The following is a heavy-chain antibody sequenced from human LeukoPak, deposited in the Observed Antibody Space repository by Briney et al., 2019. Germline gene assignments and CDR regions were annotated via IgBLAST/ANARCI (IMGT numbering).Heavy chain of an antibody. Sequence: PVKVSCKASGGTFSSYAISWVRQAPGQGLEWMGGIIPIFGTANYAQKFQGRVTITADKSTSTAYMELSSLRSEDTAVYYCARGRPTTSIAAAGVNWFDPWGQGTLVTVSS. V-gene: IGHV1-69*06. D-gene: IGHD6-13*01. CDR1: GGTFSSYA. J-gene: IGHJ5*02. CDR3: ARGRPTTSIAAAGVNWFDP. CDR2: IIPIFGTA.